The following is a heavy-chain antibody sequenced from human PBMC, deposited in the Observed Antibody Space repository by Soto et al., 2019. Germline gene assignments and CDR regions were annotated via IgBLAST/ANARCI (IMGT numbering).Heavy chain of an antibody. J-gene: IGHJ6*02. CDR3: ARESITGTTVPFHYYGMDV. Sequence: ASVKVSCKSSGYTLTAYDMHWVRQAPGQGLECMGCRNYKSGDRNFPQKFQGGVTMTEDTSISTAYMELSGLRSDDTAVYYCARESITGTTVPFHYYGMDVWGQGTTVTVSS. V-gene: IGHV1-2*02. CDR1: GYTLTAYD. D-gene: IGHD1-20*01. CDR2: RNYKSGDR.